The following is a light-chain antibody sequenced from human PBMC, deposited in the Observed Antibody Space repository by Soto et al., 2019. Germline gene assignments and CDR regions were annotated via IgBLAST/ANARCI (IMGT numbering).Light chain of an antibody. Sequence: EIVLTQSPGTLSLSPGERATLSCRASQYVISNYVAWYQQKPGQAPRLLMYGASTRATGIPDRFSGSGSGTDFTLTISRLEPEDSSMYFCQQYGRSPRTFGQGTKVEIK. CDR3: QQYGRSPRT. V-gene: IGKV3-20*01. CDR1: QYVISNY. CDR2: GAS. J-gene: IGKJ1*01.